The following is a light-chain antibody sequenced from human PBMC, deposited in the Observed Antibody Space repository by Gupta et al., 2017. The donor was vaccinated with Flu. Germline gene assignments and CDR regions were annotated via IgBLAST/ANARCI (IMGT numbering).Light chain of an antibody. CDR3: SSYAGSHTWV. CDR2: DVS. CDR1: ISDVGGYKY. J-gene: IGLJ3*02. V-gene: IGLV2-11*01. Sequence: HSALTQPRPVSGSPGQPIPFPCMGTISDVGGYKYVSWYQQHPGKAPKLMLYDVSQRPTGVSDRFTGSKSGSTASLTISGLQDEDEADYYCSSYAGSHTWVFGGGTKLTVL.